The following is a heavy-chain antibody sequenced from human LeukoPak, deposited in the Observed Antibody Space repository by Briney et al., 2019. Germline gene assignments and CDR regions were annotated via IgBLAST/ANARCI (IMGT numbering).Heavy chain of an antibody. CDR1: GGSISSYY. CDR2: IYDSGST. J-gene: IGHJ4*02. Sequence: KPSETLSLTCTVPGGSISSYYWSWIRQPPAKGLEWIGDIYDSGSTNYNPPLKSRVTISVDTSKNQCSLKLSSVTAADTAVYYCARQSISGSSLSYFDYWGQGTLVNVSS. V-gene: IGHV4-59*01. CDR3: ARQSISGSSLSYFDY. D-gene: IGHD3-22*01.